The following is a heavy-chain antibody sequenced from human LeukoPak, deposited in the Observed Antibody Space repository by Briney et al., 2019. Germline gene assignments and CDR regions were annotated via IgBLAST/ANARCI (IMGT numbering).Heavy chain of an antibody. J-gene: IGHJ3*02. V-gene: IGHV1-46*01. CDR3: ARTYSMPDTFDI. D-gene: IGHD1-26*01. Sequence: ASVKVSCKTSGYTFTNYYIHWVRQAPGQGLEWMGIINPSSGSASYAQKFQGRLTMTRDLSTSTVYMEVSSLRSEDTAVHYCARTYSMPDTFDIWGQGTMVTVSS. CDR2: INPSSGSA. CDR1: GYTFTNYY.